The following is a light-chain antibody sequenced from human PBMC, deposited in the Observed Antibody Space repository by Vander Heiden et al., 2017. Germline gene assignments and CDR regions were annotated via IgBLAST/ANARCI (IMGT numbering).Light chain of an antibody. CDR1: QGISSY. CDR2: AAS. V-gene: IGKV1-9*01. J-gene: IGKJ4*01. CDR3: QVLNSDPLT. Sequence: IQLTQSPSSLSASVGDRVTITCRASQGISSYLAWYQQKPGTAPKLLIYAASTLQSGVPSRFSGRRSGTDFTLTISILQPEDFATYYCQVLNSDPLTFGGGTKVEIK.